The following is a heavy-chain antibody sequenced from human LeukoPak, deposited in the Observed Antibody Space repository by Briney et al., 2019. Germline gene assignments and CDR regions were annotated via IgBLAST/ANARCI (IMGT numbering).Heavy chain of an antibody. J-gene: IGHJ4*02. CDR2: ISSISSYI. D-gene: IGHD1-7*01. Sequence: GGSLRLSCAASGFTFSSYSMNWVRQAPGKRLEWVSCISSISSYIYYADSVKGRFTISRDNAKNSLYLQINSLRAEDTAVYYCARAHNWKYGSFDFWGQGTLVTVSS. V-gene: IGHV3-21*01. CDR3: ARAHNWKYGSFDF. CDR1: GFTFSSYS.